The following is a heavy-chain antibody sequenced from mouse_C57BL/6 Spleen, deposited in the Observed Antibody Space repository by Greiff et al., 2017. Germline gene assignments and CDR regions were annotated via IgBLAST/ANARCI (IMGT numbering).Heavy chain of an antibody. Sequence: VQLQQSGAELVKPGASVKISCKASGYAFSSYWMNWVKQRPGKGLEWIGQIYPGDGDTNYNGKFKGKATLTADKSSSTAYMQLSSLTSEASAVYFCARSDGYYYFDYWGQGTSLTVSS. CDR3: ARSDGYYYFDY. D-gene: IGHD2-3*01. V-gene: IGHV1-80*01. CDR2: IYPGDGDT. CDR1: GYAFSSYW. J-gene: IGHJ2*02.